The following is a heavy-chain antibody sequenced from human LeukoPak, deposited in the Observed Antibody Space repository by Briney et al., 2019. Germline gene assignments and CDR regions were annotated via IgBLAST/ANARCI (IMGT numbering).Heavy chain of an antibody. CDR2: IYPGDSDT. D-gene: IGHD2-15*01. V-gene: IGHV5-51*01. Sequence: GESLKISCKGSGYSFTSYWIGWVRQMPGKGLEWMGIIYPGDSDTRYSPSFQGQVTISADKSISTAYLQWSSLKASDTAMHYCARRAWCSGGSCYSNYYYMDVWGKGTTVTVSS. J-gene: IGHJ6*03. CDR3: ARRAWCSGGSCYSNYYYMDV. CDR1: GYSFTSYW.